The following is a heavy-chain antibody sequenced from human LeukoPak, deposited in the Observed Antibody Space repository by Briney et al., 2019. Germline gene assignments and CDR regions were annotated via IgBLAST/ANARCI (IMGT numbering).Heavy chain of an antibody. CDR3: AREWFGELTIDY. CDR1: GFTFSSYG. D-gene: IGHD3-10*01. V-gene: IGHV3-33*01. J-gene: IGHJ4*02. Sequence: GRSLRLSCAASGFTFSSYGMLWVRHAPGKGLEWVAVIWYDGSNKYYADSAKGRLTISRDNSKTTLYLQMNRLRAEATAVYYCAREWFGELTIDYWGQGTLVTVSS. CDR2: IWYDGSNK.